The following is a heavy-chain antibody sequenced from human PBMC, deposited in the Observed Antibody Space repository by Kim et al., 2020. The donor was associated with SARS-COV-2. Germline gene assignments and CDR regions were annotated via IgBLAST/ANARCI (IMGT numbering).Heavy chain of an antibody. CDR1: GGSISSGGYY. CDR2: IYYSGST. Sequence: SETLSLTCTVSGGSISSGGYYWSWIRQHPGKGLEWIGYIYYSGSTYYNPSLKSRVTISVDTSKNQFSLKLSSVTAADTAVYYCARENYYDSSGYHYWGQGTLVTVSS. J-gene: IGHJ4*02. CDR3: ARENYYDSSGYHY. V-gene: IGHV4-31*03. D-gene: IGHD3-22*01.